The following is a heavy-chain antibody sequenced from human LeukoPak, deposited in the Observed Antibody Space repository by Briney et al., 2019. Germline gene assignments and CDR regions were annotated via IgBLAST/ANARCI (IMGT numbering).Heavy chain of an antibody. CDR2: INPSGGST. CDR3: ARRADSSGWYCSDY. Sequence: ASVKVSCKASGFTFTNYNMHWVRQAPGQGLEWMGIINPSGGSTNYAQSFQARVTMTRDTSTSTVYMELSSLRSDDTAVYYCARRADSSGWYCSDYWGQGTLVTVSS. J-gene: IGHJ4*02. V-gene: IGHV1-46*01. CDR1: GFTFTNYN. D-gene: IGHD6-19*01.